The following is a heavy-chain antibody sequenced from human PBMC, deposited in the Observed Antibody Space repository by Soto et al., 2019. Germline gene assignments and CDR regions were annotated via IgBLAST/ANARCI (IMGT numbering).Heavy chain of an antibody. D-gene: IGHD3-9*01. Sequence: QVQLVQSGAEVKKPGASVKVSCKASGYTFTGYYMHWVRQAPGQGLEWMGWINPNSGGTNYAQKFQGWVTMTRDTSISTAYMELSRLRSDDTAVYYCARMYYDILTGATFDYWGQGTLVTVSS. J-gene: IGHJ4*02. V-gene: IGHV1-2*04. CDR3: ARMYYDILTGATFDY. CDR1: GYTFTGYY. CDR2: INPNSGGT.